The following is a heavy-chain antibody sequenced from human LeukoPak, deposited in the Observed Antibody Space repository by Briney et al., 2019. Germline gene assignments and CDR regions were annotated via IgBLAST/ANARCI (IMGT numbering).Heavy chain of an antibody. CDR3: ARDMVRGVIIDLPDY. V-gene: IGHV3-30-3*01. CDR2: ISYDGSNK. CDR1: GFTFSSYA. D-gene: IGHD3-10*01. J-gene: IGHJ4*02. Sequence: PGGSLGLSCAASGFTFSSYAMHWVRQAPGKGLEWVAVISYDGSNKYYADSVKGRFTISRDNSKNTLYLQMNSLRAEDTAVYYCARDMVRGVIIDLPDYWGQGTLVTVSS.